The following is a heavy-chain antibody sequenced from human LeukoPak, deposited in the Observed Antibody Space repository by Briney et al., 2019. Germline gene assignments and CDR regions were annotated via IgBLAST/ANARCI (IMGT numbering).Heavy chain of an antibody. V-gene: IGHV3-11*01. J-gene: IGHJ4*02. CDR1: GFTFSDYY. D-gene: IGHD3-3*01. Sequence: GGSLRLSCAASGFTFSDYYMSWIRQAPGKGLEWVSYISSSGSTIYYADSVKGRFTISRDNSKNTLYLQIKSLRAEDTAIYYCANAYYDFWTGYSYFDFWGQGTLVTVSS. CDR2: ISSSGSTI. CDR3: ANAYYDFWTGYSYFDF.